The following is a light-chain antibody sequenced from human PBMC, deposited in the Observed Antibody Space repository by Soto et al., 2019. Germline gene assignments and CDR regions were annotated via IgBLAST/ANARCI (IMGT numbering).Light chain of an antibody. J-gene: IGLJ3*02. CDR1: SSDVGNYNY. CDR2: EVS. Sequence: QSALTQSPSASGSPGQSVTISCTGTSSDVGNYNYVSWYQQHPGKAPKLMIYEVSKRPSGVPDRFSGSKSGNMASLTVSGLQVEDEADYYCSSYAGSNIWVFGGGTKLTVL. V-gene: IGLV2-8*01. CDR3: SSYAGSNIWV.